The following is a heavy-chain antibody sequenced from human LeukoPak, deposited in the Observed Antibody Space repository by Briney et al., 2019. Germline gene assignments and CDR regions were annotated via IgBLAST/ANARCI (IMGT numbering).Heavy chain of an antibody. CDR1: GFTFSSYW. D-gene: IGHD3-10*01. Sequence: GGSLRLSCAASGFTFSSYWMHWVRQAPGKGLEWVSTISASGGSTYYADSVKGRFTISRDHSKSTVYVEMKSLRAEDTAVYYCAKVLYYYGSGTNYYIFGMDAWGQGTTVTVSS. J-gene: IGHJ6*02. V-gene: IGHV3-23*01. CDR3: AKVLYYYGSGTNYYIFGMDA. CDR2: ISASGGST.